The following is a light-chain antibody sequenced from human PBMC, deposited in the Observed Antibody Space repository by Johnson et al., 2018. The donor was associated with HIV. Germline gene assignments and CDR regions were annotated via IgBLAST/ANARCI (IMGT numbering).Light chain of an antibody. V-gene: IGLV1-51*02. Sequence: QSVLTQPPSVSAAPGQKVTISCSGSSCDIGNNYVSWYQQLPGTAPKLLIYENNKRPSGIPDRFSGPKSGTSATLGITGLQTGDEADYYCGTWDSSLSAYYVFGTGTKVTVL. CDR2: ENN. CDR1: SCDIGNNY. J-gene: IGLJ1*01. CDR3: GTWDSSLSAYYV.